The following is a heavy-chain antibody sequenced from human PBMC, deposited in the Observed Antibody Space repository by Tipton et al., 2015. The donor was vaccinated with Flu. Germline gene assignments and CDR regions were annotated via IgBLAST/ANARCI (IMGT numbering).Heavy chain of an antibody. J-gene: IGHJ3*02. CDR3: ARVYSGYDGDAFDI. D-gene: IGHD5-12*01. V-gene: IGHV3-53*01. CDR2: IYSGGST. CDR1: GFTVSSNY. Sequence: LSLTCAASGFTVSSNYMSWVRQAPGKGLEWVSVIYSGGSTYYADSVKGRFTISRDNSKNTLYLQMNSLRAEDTAVYYCARVYSGYDGDAFDIWGQGTMVTVSS.